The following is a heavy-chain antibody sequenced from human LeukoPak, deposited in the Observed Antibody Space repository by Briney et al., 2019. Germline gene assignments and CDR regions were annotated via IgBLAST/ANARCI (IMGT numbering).Heavy chain of an antibody. Sequence: ASVKVSCKVSGYTLTELSMHWVRQAPGKGLEWMGGFDPEDGETIYAQKFQGRITMTEDTSTDTAYMELSSLRSEDTAVYYCATVKSHSGAFDIWGQETMVTVSS. CDR3: ATVKSHSGAFDI. D-gene: IGHD1-26*01. CDR1: GYTLTELS. CDR2: FDPEDGET. J-gene: IGHJ3*02. V-gene: IGHV1-24*01.